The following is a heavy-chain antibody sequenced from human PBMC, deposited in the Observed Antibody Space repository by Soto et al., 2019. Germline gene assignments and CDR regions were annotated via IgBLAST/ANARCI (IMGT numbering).Heavy chain of an antibody. J-gene: IGHJ6*02. CDR3: AKDLKWWVCCRWGGEDG. Sequence: QVQLVESVGGVVQPGRSLSLSCAASGFTFSSYGLHWVRQAPGKGLEWVAVMSTDGSNKYYADSVKGRFTISRDNSQNRLYLLRTSLVSEDTVVYYWAKDLKWWVCCRWGGEDGWGQGWTITVSS. D-gene: IGHD2-15*01. V-gene: IGHV3-30*18. CDR1: GFTFSSYG. CDR2: MSTDGSNK.